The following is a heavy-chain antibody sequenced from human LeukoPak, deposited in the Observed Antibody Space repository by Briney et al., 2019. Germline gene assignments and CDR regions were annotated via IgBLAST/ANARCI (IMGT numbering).Heavy chain of an antibody. CDR3: ARRRTYYDSSGYSSDAFDI. Sequence: GGSLRLSCAASGFTFSDYYMSWIRQAPGKGLEWVSYISSSGSTIYYADSVKGRFTISRDNAKNSLYLQMNSLRAEDTAVYYCARRRTYYDSSGYSSDAFDIWGQGTMVTVSP. CDR2: ISSSGSTI. D-gene: IGHD3-22*01. J-gene: IGHJ3*02. V-gene: IGHV3-11*04. CDR1: GFTFSDYY.